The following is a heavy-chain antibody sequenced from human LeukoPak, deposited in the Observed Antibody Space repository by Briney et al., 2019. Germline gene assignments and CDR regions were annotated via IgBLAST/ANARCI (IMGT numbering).Heavy chain of an antibody. Sequence: GGSLRLSCAASGFTFSTYAMSWVRQVPGKRLEWVSAISSGAGTTGYADSVKGRFTIPRVNSKSTISLQMNSLRVEDTAVYYCAKDLEQSYSGWSASYDAWGQGTLVTVSS. CDR3: AKDLEQSYSGWSASYDA. CDR2: ISSGAGTT. CDR1: GFTFSTYA. V-gene: IGHV3-23*01. J-gene: IGHJ5*02. D-gene: IGHD6-19*01.